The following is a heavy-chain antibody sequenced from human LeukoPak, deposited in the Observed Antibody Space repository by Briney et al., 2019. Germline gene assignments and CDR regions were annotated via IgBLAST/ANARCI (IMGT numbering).Heavy chain of an antibody. CDR1: GFTFSSYE. V-gene: IGHV3-48*03. J-gene: IGHJ4*02. CDR3: ARDLVPYYYGSGV. CDR2: ISTSGSTI. D-gene: IGHD3-10*01. Sequence: PGGSLRLSCAASGFTFSSYEMNWVRQAPGKGLEWVSYISTSGSTIYYADSVKGRFTISRDNAKNSLYLQMNSLRAEDTAVYYCARDLVPYYYGSGVWGQGTLVTVSS.